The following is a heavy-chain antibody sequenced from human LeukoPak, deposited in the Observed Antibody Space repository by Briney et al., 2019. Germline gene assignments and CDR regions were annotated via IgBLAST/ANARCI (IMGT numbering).Heavy chain of an antibody. CDR3: ARAFTPLYYFDY. V-gene: IGHV4-34*01. CDR2: INHSGST. Sequence: SETLSLTCAVYGGSFSGYYWSWIRQPPGKGLEWIGEINHSGSTNYNPSLKSRVTISVDTSKNQFSLKLSSVTAADTAVYYCARAFTPLYYFDYWGQGTLVTVSS. J-gene: IGHJ4*02. CDR1: GGSFSGYY.